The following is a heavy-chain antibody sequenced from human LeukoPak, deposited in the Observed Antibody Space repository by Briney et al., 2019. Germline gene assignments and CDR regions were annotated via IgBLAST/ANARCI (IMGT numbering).Heavy chain of an antibody. CDR2: MNPNSGNT. D-gene: IGHD3-10*01. V-gene: IGHV1-8*01. CDR1: GYTFTSYD. Sequence: EASVKVSCKASGYTFTSYDINWVRQATGQGLEWMGWMNPNSGNTGYAQKFRGRVTMTRNTSISTAYMELSSLRSEDTAVYYCATQPLSMVRGVITPSDYWGQGTLVTVSS. CDR3: ATQPLSMVRGVITPSDY. J-gene: IGHJ4*02.